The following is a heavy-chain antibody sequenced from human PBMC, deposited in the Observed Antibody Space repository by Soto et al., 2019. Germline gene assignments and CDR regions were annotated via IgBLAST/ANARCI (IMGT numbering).Heavy chain of an antibody. D-gene: IGHD3-16*02. CDR2: ISSSSSYI. Sequence: GGSLRLSCAASGFTFSSYSMNWGRQAPGKGLEWVSSISSSSSYIYYADSVKGRFTISRDNAKNSLYLQMNSLRAEDTAVYYCARDGVIPADFDYWGQGTLVTVSS. V-gene: IGHV3-21*01. CDR1: GFTFSSYS. CDR3: ARDGVIPADFDY. J-gene: IGHJ4*02.